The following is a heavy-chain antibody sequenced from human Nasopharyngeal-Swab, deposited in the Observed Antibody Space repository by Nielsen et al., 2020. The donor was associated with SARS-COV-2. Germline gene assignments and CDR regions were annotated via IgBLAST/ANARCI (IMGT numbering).Heavy chain of an antibody. Sequence: SETLSLTCGVSGDSISSSNWWSWARQPPGKGLEWIGEIYRSASTNYNPSLKSRITISVDKSKNQFSLKLISVTAADTAVYYCARREWLQFDYWGPGILVTVSS. D-gene: IGHD5-24*01. V-gene: IGHV4-4*02. J-gene: IGHJ4*02. CDR3: ARREWLQFDY. CDR2: IYRSAST. CDR1: GDSISSSNW.